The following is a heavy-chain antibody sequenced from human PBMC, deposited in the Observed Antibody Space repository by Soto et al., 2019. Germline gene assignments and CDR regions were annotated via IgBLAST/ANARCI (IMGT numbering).Heavy chain of an antibody. CDR3: ARVSGCTNGVCAYYYYYGMDV. CDR2: IIPIFGTA. J-gene: IGHJ6*02. CDR1: GGTFSSYA. V-gene: IGHV1-69*01. D-gene: IGHD2-8*01. Sequence: QVQLVQSGAEVKKPGSSVKVSCTASGGTFSSYAISWVRQAPGQGLEWMGGIIPIFGTANYAQKFQGRVTITADESTSTAYMELSSLRSEDTAVYYCARVSGCTNGVCAYYYYYGMDVWGQGTTVTVSS.